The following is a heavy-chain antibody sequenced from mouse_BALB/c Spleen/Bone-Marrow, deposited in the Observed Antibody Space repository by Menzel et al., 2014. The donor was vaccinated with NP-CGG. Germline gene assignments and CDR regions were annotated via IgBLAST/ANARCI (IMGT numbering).Heavy chain of an antibody. CDR3: ARFLASGNYLYSTEY. J-gene: IGHJ4*01. CDR1: GFNIEDTY. D-gene: IGHD2-1*01. CDR2: IDTANDNT. Sequence: VQLKQSGAELVNPGASVKLSCIASGFNIEDTYMHWAKQRPEQGLEWIGMIDTANDNTKYDPNFQGKATITADTSSNTAYLQLSSLASEDTAVYCCARFLASGNYLYSTEYWSQGTSVTISS. V-gene: IGHV14-3*02.